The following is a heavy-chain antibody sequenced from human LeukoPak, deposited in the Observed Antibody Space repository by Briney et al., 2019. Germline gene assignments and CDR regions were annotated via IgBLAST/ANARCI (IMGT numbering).Heavy chain of an antibody. CDR1: GFTFTSYG. D-gene: IGHD6-13*01. Sequence: GGSLRLSCAASGFTFTSYGIHWVRQAPGKGLEWVAFIRYDGSNKYYADSVKGRFTNSRDNSKNTLYLQMNSLRAEDTAVYYCAKDISGSWSIDYWGQGTLVTVSS. CDR3: AKDISGSWSIDY. J-gene: IGHJ4*02. CDR2: IRYDGSNK. V-gene: IGHV3-30*02.